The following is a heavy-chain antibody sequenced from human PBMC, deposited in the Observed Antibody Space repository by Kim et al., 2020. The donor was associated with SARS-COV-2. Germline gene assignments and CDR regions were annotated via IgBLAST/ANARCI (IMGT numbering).Heavy chain of an antibody. J-gene: IGHJ4*02. Sequence: GALRLSCVVSGFTVSNTYMSWVRQAPGKGLEWVSIIYGGGSTYYAYSVKGRFTISRDDSKNTIYLQMNSLRAEDTAVYFCAREPSTYFDYWGQGTLVTVSS. CDR1: GFTVSNTY. V-gene: IGHV3-66*01. CDR3: AREPSTYFDY. CDR2: IYGGGST.